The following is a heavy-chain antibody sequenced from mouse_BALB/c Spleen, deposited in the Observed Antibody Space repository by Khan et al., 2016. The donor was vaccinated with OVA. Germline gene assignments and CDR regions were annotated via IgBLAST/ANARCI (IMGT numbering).Heavy chain of an antibody. CDR3: ARRAYYYNSEGFAY. D-gene: IGHD1-1*01. Sequence: EVHLVESGGDFVRPGGSLKLSCAASGFTFSTYGMSWVRQTPDKRLEWVATINTGGAYTYYPDTVKGRFTISRDNAKNTLYLQLSSLKSEDTAIYYCARRAYYYNSEGFAYWGRGTLVTVSA. V-gene: IGHV5-6*01. J-gene: IGHJ3*01. CDR2: INTGGAYT. CDR1: GFTFSTYG.